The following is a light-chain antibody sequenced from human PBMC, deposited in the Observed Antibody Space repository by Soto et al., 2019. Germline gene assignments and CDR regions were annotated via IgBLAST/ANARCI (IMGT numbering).Light chain of an antibody. J-gene: IGLJ2*01. V-gene: IGLV2-14*01. CDR1: RTDIGGYNY. CDR2: EVT. CDR3: TSYTNSKAYIL. Sequence: QSALTQPASVSGSLGQSITISCTGTRTDIGGYNYVSWYQQYPGKAPKLVICEVTSRPSGISDRFSGSKSGNTASLTISGPQAEDEADYFCTSYTNSKAYILFGGGTKLTVL.